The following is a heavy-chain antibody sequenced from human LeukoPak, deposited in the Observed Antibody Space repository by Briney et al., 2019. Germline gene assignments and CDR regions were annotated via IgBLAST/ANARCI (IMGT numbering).Heavy chain of an antibody. CDR3: ARVQGSSSWYFYYYYYMDV. D-gene: IGHD6-13*01. J-gene: IGHJ6*03. V-gene: IGHV1-69*06. Sequence: SVKVSCKASGGTFSSYAISWVRQAPGQGLEWMGGIIPIFGTANYAQKFQGRVTITADKSTSTAYMELRSLRSDDTAVYYCARVQGSSSWYFYYYYYMDVWGKGTTVTVSS. CDR2: IIPIFGTA. CDR1: GGTFSSYA.